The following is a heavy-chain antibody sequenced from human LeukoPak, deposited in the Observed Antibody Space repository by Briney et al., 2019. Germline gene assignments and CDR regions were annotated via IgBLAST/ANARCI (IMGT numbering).Heavy chain of an antibody. CDR1: GYTFTSYG. D-gene: IGHD3-3*01. J-gene: IGHJ4*02. CDR3: ARDRTIFGVVIIAGY. CDR2: ISAYNGNT. Sequence: GASVKVSCKASGYTFTSYGISWVRQAPGQGLEWMGWISAYNGNTNYAQKLQGRVTMTTDTSTSTAYMELRSLRSDDTAVYYCARDRTIFGVVIIAGYWGQGTLVTVSS. V-gene: IGHV1-18*01.